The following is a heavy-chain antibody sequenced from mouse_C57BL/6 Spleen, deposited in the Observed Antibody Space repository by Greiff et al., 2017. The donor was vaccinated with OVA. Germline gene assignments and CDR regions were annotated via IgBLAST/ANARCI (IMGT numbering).Heavy chain of an antibody. D-gene: IGHD3-2*02. CDR2: IYPGDGDT. Sequence: VQLQESGPELVKPGASVKISCKASGYAFSSSWMNWVKQRPGKGLEWIGRIYPGDGDTNYNVKFKGKATLTADKSSSTAYMQLSSLTSEDSAVYFCARDSGYAMDYWGQGTSVTVSS. CDR3: ARDSGYAMDY. CDR1: GYAFSSSW. V-gene: IGHV1-82*01. J-gene: IGHJ4*01.